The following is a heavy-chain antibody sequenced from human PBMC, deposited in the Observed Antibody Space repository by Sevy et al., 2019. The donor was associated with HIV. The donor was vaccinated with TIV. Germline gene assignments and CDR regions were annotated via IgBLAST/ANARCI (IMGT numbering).Heavy chain of an antibody. CDR1: KIAFRNYP. V-gene: IGHV3-23*01. CDR2: ISASGRYT. CDR3: AKGYCSGGSCPRDYYYYGMDV. D-gene: IGHD2-15*01. J-gene: IGHJ6*02. Sequence: GGSLRLSCAASKIAFRNYPLIGAPQAPGRGREWVSAISASGRYTYYGDSVEGRFTISRDNSRNTVYVQMTSLRAEDTAVYYCAKGYCSGGSCPRDYYYYGMDVWGQGTTVTVSS.